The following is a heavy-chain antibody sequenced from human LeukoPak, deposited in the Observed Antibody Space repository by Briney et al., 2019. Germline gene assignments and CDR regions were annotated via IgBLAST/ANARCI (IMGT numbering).Heavy chain of an antibody. CDR3: AREGDYVWGSYPPLDY. Sequence: GGSLRLSCAASGFTFSDYYVSWIRQAPGKGLEWVSYISSSGSTIYYADSVKGRFTISRDNAKNSLYLQMNSLRAEDTAVYYCAREGDYVWGSYPPLDYWGQGTLVTVSS. D-gene: IGHD3-16*02. J-gene: IGHJ4*02. CDR1: GFTFSDYY. V-gene: IGHV3-11*01. CDR2: ISSSGSTI.